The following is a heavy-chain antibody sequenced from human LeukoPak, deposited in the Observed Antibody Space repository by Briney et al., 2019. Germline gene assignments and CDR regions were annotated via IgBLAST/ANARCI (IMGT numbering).Heavy chain of an antibody. CDR2: INPNDGST. CDR3: AREPHGTGYFDY. J-gene: IGHJ4*02. D-gene: IGHD3/OR15-3a*01. Sequence: ASVKASCKTSGYTFTDYYIHWVRQAPGQGLEWMGVINPNDGSTNYARKFQGRVTMTRDTSTSAVYMEVSSLRSEDTAVHYCAREPHGTGYFDYWGQGTLVTVSS. CDR1: GYTFTDYY. V-gene: IGHV1-46*01.